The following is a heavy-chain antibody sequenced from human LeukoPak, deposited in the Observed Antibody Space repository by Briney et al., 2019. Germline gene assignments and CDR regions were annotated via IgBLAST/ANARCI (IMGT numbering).Heavy chain of an antibody. CDR3: ARGWERPYWYFDL. D-gene: IGHD6-19*01. Sequence: GGSLRLSCAASGFTFSSYSMNWVRQAPGKGLEWVSSISSSSSYIYYADSVKGRFTISRDNAKNSLYLQMNSLRAEDTAVYSCARGWERPYWYFDLWGRGTLVTVSS. V-gene: IGHV3-21*01. CDR1: GFTFSSYS. CDR2: ISSSSSYI. J-gene: IGHJ2*01.